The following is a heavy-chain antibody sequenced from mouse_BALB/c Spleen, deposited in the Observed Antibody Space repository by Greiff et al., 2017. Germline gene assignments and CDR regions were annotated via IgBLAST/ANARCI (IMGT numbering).Heavy chain of an antibody. CDR3: AREDY. J-gene: IGHJ4*01. CDR1: GYTFTDYW. Sequence: QVQLQQPGAELVMPGASVKMSCKASGYTFTDYWMHWVKQRPGQGLEWIGAIDTSDSYTSYNQKFKGKAPLTVDESSSTAYMQLSSLTSEDSAVYYCAREDYWGQGTSVTVSS. CDR2: IDTSDSYT. V-gene: IGHV1-69*01.